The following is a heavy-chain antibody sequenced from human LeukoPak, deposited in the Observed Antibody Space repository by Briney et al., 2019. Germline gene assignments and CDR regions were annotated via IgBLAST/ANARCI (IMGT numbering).Heavy chain of an antibody. V-gene: IGHV3-48*03. CDR2: ITSGVTST. Sequence: PGGSLRLSCATFGFTFSSYEMNWVRQAPGKGLEWISYITSGVTSTYYSDSVKGRFIISRDNGGSALYLQMNSLRAEDTAIYYCVGHTAPSCYWGQGTLVTVSS. D-gene: IGHD2-21*02. CDR3: VGHTAPSCY. J-gene: IGHJ4*02. CDR1: GFTFSSYE.